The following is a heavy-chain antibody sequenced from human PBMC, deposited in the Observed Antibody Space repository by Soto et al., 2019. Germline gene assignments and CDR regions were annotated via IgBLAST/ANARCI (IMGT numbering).Heavy chain of an antibody. Sequence: QVQLVQSGAEVKKPGSSVKVSCKPSGGTFSNYPISWVRQAPGQGLEWMGGIIPIFGTVNYAQKFQGRVTIHADESTSTAYMDLSSLRSEDTAVYYCARGNHRWLQLWYFDLWGRGTLVTVSS. D-gene: IGHD5-12*01. CDR3: ARGNHRWLQLWYFDL. CDR2: IIPIFGTV. J-gene: IGHJ2*01. V-gene: IGHV1-69*12. CDR1: GGTFSNYP.